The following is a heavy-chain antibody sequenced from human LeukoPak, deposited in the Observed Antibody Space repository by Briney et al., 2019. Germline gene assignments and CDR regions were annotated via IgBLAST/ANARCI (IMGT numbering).Heavy chain of an antibody. CDR3: ARDDRVVAFHI. CDR1: GGTFSNDG. J-gene: IGHJ3*02. V-gene: IGHV1-69*04. D-gene: IGHD3-10*01. CDR2: IILILGIA. Sequence: SAKVSCKASGGTFSNDGINWVRQAPGQGLEWMGRIILILGIANYAQNFQGRVTITADKSTSTAYMELSSLRSEDTAVYYCARDDRVVAFHIWGQGTMVTVSS.